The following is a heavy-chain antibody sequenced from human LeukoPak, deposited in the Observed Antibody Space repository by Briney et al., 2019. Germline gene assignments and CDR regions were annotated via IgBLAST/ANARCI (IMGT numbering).Heavy chain of an antibody. D-gene: IGHD4-11*01. CDR2: IYYGGST. Sequence: SETLSLTCIGSSDPVNTYYCSWIRQPPGKGLEWIGYIYYGGSTKYNPSLKSRVTISVDTSKNQFSLKLTSVTAADTAVYYCAISNTVRRPFFDPWGPGTLVTVSS. V-gene: IGHV4-59*02. J-gene: IGHJ5*02. CDR1: SDPVNTYY. CDR3: AISNTVRRPFFDP.